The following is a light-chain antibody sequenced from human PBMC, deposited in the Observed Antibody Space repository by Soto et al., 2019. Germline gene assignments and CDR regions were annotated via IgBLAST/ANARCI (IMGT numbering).Light chain of an antibody. CDR3: QQYDTSPLT. CDR2: DAS. CDR1: QTITSAS. J-gene: IGKJ4*01. V-gene: IGKV3D-20*01. Sequence: EIVLTQSPATLSLSPGERATLSCGASQTITSASLAWYQLKPGLAPRLLFYDASNRATGVPDRFSGSGSGTDFTLTISRLEPEDFAVYYCQQYDTSPLTFGGGTKVEIK.